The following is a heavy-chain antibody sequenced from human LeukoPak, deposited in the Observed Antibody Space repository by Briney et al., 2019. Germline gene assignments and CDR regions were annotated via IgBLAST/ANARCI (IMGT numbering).Heavy chain of an antibody. CDR2: ISSSSSYI. D-gene: IGHD4-17*01. J-gene: IGHJ4*02. CDR3: ARSYGAPDY. CDR1: GFTFSSYS. Sequence: GGSLRLSCAASGFTFSSYSMNWVRRAPGKGLEWVSSISSSSSYIYYADSVKGRFTVSRDSAKNSLYLQMNNLRADDTAVYFCARSYGAPDYWGQGTLVTVSS. V-gene: IGHV3-21*01.